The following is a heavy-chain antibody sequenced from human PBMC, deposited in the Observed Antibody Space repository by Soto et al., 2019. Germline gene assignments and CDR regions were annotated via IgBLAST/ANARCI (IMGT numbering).Heavy chain of an antibody. J-gene: IGHJ5*02. CDR3: GRAHLGSDRYILEPFDP. CDR1: GHSVSSKSAT. Sequence: QTRSLAWAISGHSVSSKSATWNVIRQAPSRGLEWLGRTYYRSKWYNDYAISVKSRITINPDTSKNQFSLQLNSVVPEDTAVYYCGRAHLGSDRYILEPFDPWGQGTLVTVSS. V-gene: IGHV6-1*01. D-gene: IGHD1-1*01. CDR2: TYYRSKWYN.